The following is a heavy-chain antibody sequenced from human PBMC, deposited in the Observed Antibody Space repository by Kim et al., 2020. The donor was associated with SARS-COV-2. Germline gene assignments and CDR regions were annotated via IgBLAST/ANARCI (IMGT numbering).Heavy chain of an antibody. Sequence: GGSLRLSCAASGFTFSIYWMSWVRQAPGRGLEWVAKIKQDGSEKYYVDSVKGRFTISRDNAKNSLYLQMNSLRVEDTAVYYCAASRSVDYWGQGTLVTVSP. D-gene: IGHD6-13*01. J-gene: IGHJ4*02. CDR2: IKQDGSEK. CDR1: GFTFSIYW. V-gene: IGHV3-7*03. CDR3: AASRSVDY.